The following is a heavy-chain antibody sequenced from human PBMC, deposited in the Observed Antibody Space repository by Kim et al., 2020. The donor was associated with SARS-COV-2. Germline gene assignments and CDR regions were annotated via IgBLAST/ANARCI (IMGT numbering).Heavy chain of an antibody. Sequence: GGSLRLSCAASGFPFSTYGMHWVRQAPGKGLEWVAVIWNDGSKKYYADSVKGRFTISRDNSGKTLYLQMDSLRGEDTAVYYCAKSSVPTVYYFDYWGQGTLVTVSS. V-gene: IGHV3-33*08. J-gene: IGHJ4*02. CDR3: AKSSVPTVYYFDY. CDR1: GFPFSTYG. D-gene: IGHD4-17*01. CDR2: IWNDGSKK.